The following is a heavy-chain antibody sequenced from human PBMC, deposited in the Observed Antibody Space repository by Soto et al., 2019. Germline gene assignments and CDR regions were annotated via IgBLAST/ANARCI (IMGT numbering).Heavy chain of an antibody. CDR2: ISSSSSYI. D-gene: IGHD6-19*01. J-gene: IGHJ3*02. CDR1: GFTFSSYS. Sequence: GGSLRLSCAASGFTFSSYSMNWVRQAPGKGLEWVSSISSSSSYIYYADSVKGRFTISRDNAKNSLYLQMNSLRAEDTAVYYCARDPFGSGWQTDAFDIWGQGTMVTVSS. V-gene: IGHV3-21*01. CDR3: ARDPFGSGWQTDAFDI.